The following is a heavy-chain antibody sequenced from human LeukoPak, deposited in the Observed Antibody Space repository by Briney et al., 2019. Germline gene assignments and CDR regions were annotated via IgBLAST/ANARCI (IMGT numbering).Heavy chain of an antibody. J-gene: IGHJ3*02. V-gene: IGHV4-39*07. CDR3: ARLTVAGSQRNDAFDI. Sequence: PSETLSLTCTVSGGSISSSSYYWGWIRQPPGKGLEWIGSIYYSGSTYYNPSLKSRVTISVDTSKNQFSLKLSSVTAADTAVYYCARLTVAGSQRNDAFDIWGQGTMVTVSS. CDR2: IYYSGST. D-gene: IGHD6-19*01. CDR1: GGSISSSSYY.